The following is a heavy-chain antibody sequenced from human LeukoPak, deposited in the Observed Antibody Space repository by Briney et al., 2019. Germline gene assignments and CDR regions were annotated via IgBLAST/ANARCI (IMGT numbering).Heavy chain of an antibody. J-gene: IGHJ4*02. D-gene: IGHD6-13*01. CDR2: IYYSGST. CDR1: GGSISSYY. V-gene: IGHV4-59*08. Sequence: SETLSLTCTVSGGSISSYYWSWIRQPPGKGLEWIGYIYYSGSTNYNPSLKSRVTIPVDTSKNQFSLKLSSVTAADTAVYYCARSPAAGTLIFDYWGQGTLVTVSS. CDR3: ARSPAAGTLIFDY.